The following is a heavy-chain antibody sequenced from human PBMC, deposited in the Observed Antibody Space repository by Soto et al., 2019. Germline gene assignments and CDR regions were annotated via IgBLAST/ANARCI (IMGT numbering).Heavy chain of an antibody. CDR2: IYYSGSA. CDR3: VRCGSRNGDYTWFDP. J-gene: IGHJ5*02. CDR1: GGSISSGGYY. V-gene: IGHV4-31*03. D-gene: IGHD4-17*01. Sequence: QVQLQESGPGLVKPSQTLSLTCTVSGGSISSGGYYWSWIRQHPGNGREWIGYIYYSGSAYYNPSLESRVTISVDTTKNQFSLQLSSVTAADTAVYYCVRCGSRNGDYTWFDPLGQGTLVTVSS.